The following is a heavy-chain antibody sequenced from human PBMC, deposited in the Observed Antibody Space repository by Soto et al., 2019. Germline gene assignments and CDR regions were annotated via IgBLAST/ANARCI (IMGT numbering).Heavy chain of an antibody. CDR1: GYNFNYW. D-gene: IGHD2-15*01. Sequence: GESLKISCKGSGYNFNYWIGWVRQMPGKGLEWMGIINPGDSDTRYNPSFQGQVTFSVDKSISTAYLQWGSLKASDTAIYYCARQTDGGRFDYWGQGTPVTVYS. CDR2: INPGDSDT. J-gene: IGHJ4*02. CDR3: ARQTDGGRFDY. V-gene: IGHV5-51*01.